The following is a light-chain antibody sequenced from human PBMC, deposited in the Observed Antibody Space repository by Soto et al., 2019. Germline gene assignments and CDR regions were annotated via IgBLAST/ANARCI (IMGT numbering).Light chain of an antibody. V-gene: IGLV2-14*01. CDR1: SSDVGGYNS. CDR3: NSYTTTSTYV. J-gene: IGLJ1*01. Sequence: SALTQPDSVSGSPRPSITNSSTETSSDVGGYNSVSWYQHHPGEAPKLMIFEVTKRPSGVSNRFSGSKSGNTASLTISGLQAEDEADYFCNSYTTTSTYVFGSGTKVTVL. CDR2: EVT.